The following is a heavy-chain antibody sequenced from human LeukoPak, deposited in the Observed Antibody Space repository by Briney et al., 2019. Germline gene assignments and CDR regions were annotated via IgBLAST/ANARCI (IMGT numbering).Heavy chain of an antibody. CDR2: IWYDGSNK. CDR1: GFTFSRFG. D-gene: IGHD3-22*01. J-gene: IGHJ4*02. CDR3: ARDYYYDSSGYWDYYFDY. V-gene: IGHV3-33*01. Sequence: GRSLRLSCAASGFTFSRFGMHWVRQAPGKGLEWVAVIWYDGSNKYYADSVKGRFTISRDNSKNTLYLEMNSLRAEDTAVYYCARDYYYDSSGYWDYYFDYWGQGTLVTVSS.